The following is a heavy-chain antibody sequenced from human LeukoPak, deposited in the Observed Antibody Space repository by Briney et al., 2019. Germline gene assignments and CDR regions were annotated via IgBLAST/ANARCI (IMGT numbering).Heavy chain of an antibody. CDR1: GYTFTSYG. D-gene: IGHD3-3*01. J-gene: IGHJ4*02. Sequence: ASVKVSCKASGYTFTSYGISWVRQAPGQGLEWMGRINPNGGTIYAQKFQGRITMTGDTSINTAYMELSRLRSDDTAVYYCARGDFSQYWGQGTLVTVSS. CDR2: INPNGGT. CDR3: ARGDFSQY. V-gene: IGHV1-2*06.